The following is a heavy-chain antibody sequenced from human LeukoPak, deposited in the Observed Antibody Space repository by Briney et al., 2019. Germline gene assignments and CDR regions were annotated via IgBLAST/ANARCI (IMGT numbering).Heavy chain of an antibody. J-gene: IGHJ4*02. V-gene: IGHV3-23*01. CDR3: AKEGYCSGWNADFDH. D-gene: IGHD6-25*01. Sequence: PGGSLRLSCAASGFTFSSYGMHWVRQAPGKWLEWFSAISGSSVTTYYADSVKGRFTISRDNSKNSLYLQVNSLRAEETAVYYCAKEGYCSGWNADFDHWGQGTLVIVSS. CDR1: GFTFSSYG. CDR2: ISGSSVTT.